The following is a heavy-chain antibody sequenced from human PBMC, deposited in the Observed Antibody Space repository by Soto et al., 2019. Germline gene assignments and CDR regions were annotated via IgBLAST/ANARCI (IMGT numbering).Heavy chain of an antibody. CDR3: AKVRGTYYYDSSGVYLFDY. CDR1: GFTFSSYA. V-gene: IGHV3-23*01. CDR2: ISGSGGST. Sequence: PGGSLRLSCAASGFTFSSYAMSWVRQAPGKGLEWVSAISGSGGSTYYADSVKGRFTISRDNSKNTLYLQMNSLRAEDTAVYYCAKVRGTYYYDSSGVYLFDYWGQGTLVTVS. J-gene: IGHJ4*02. D-gene: IGHD3-22*01.